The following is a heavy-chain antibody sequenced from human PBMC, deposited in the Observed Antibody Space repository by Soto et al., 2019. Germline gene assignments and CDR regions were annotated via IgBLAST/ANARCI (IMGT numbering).Heavy chain of an antibody. CDR2: IIPIFGTA. J-gene: IGHJ6*02. CDR1: GGTFSSYA. V-gene: IGHV1-69*13. D-gene: IGHD2-15*01. Sequence: VASVKVSCKASGGTFSSYAISWVRQAPGQGLEWMGGIIPIFGTANYAQKFQGRVTITADESTSTAYMELSSLRSEDTAVYYCARGVRSYYYYYGMDVWGQGTTVTVS. CDR3: ARGVRSYYYYYGMDV.